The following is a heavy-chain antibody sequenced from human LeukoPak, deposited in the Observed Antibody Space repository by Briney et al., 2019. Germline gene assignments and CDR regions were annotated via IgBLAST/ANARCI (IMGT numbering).Heavy chain of an antibody. V-gene: IGHV3-30*02. J-gene: IGHJ4*02. CDR3: AKIGSTEVGAQIFDY. CDR1: GFTFSSYG. Sequence: GGSLRLSCAASGFTFSSYGMHWVRQAPGKGLEWVAFIRYDGSNKYYADSVKGRFTISRDNSKNTLYLQMNSLRAEDTAVYYCAKIGSTEVGAQIFDYWGQGTLVTVSS. CDR2: IRYDGSNK. D-gene: IGHD1-26*01.